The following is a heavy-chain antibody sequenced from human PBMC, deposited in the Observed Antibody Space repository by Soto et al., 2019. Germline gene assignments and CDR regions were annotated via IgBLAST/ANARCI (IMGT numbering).Heavy chain of an antibody. CDR3: AKDWAAAGTGNFQH. V-gene: IGHV3-23*01. CDR2: ISGSGGST. CDR1: GFTFSSYA. J-gene: IGHJ1*01. D-gene: IGHD6-13*01. Sequence: PGGSLRLSCAASGFTFSSYAMSWVRQAPGKGLEWVSAISGSGGSTYYADPVKGRFTISRDNSKNTLYLQMNSLRAEDTAVYYCAKDWAAAGTGNFQHWGQGTLVTVS.